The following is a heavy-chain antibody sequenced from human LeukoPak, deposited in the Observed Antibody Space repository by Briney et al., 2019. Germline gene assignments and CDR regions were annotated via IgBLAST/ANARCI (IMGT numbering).Heavy chain of an antibody. Sequence: PSQTLSLTCTVSGGSISSGGYNWSWIRQHPGKGLEWIGYIYYSGSTYYNPSLKSRVTISVDTSKNQFSLKLSSVTAADTAVYYCARSPRLLLPDYWGQGTLVTVSS. CDR1: GGSISSGGYN. D-gene: IGHD3-22*01. CDR2: IYYSGST. V-gene: IGHV4-31*03. CDR3: ARSPRLLLPDY. J-gene: IGHJ4*02.